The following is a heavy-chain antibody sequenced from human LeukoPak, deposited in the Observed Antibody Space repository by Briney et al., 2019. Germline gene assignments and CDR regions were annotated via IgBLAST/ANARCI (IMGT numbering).Heavy chain of an antibody. V-gene: IGHV3-9*03. CDR1: GFTFDDYA. J-gene: IGHJ3*02. CDR2: ISWNSGSI. D-gene: IGHD3-3*01. CDR3: AKDMYRTIFGVVTSSAFDI. Sequence: GRSLRLSCAASGFTFDDYAMHWVRQAPGKGLEWVSGISWNSGSIGYADSVKGRFTISRDNAKNSLYLQMNSLRAEDMALYYCAKDMYRTIFGVVTSSAFDIWGQGTMATVSS.